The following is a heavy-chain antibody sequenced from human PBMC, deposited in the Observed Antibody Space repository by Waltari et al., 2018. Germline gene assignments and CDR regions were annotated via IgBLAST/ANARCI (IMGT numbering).Heavy chain of an antibody. CDR2: IYYSGST. V-gene: IGHV4-39*07. CDR1: GGPLSRCSSY. J-gene: IGHJ3*02. Sequence: QLQLQESGPGLVKPSGPLSPPCPVPGGPLSRCSSYWGRARQPPGKGLEWIGSIYYSGSTYYNPSLKSRVTISVDTSKNQFSLKPSSVTAADTAVYYCARDSGPYDAFDIWGQGTMVTVSS. CDR3: ARDSGPYDAFDI. D-gene: IGHD3-10*01.